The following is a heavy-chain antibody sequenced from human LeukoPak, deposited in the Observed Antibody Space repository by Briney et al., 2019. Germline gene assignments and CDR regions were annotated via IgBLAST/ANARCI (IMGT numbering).Heavy chain of an antibody. CDR3: AREAEINYGSGPSVI. Sequence: GGSLRLSCAASGFTVSSNYMSWVRQAPGKGLEWDSAISGSGGSTYYADSVKGRFTISRDNSKNTLYLQMNSLRAEDTAVYYCAREAEINYGSGPSVIWGQGTMVTVSS. V-gene: IGHV3-23*01. J-gene: IGHJ3*02. D-gene: IGHD3-10*01. CDR1: GFTVSSNY. CDR2: ISGSGGST.